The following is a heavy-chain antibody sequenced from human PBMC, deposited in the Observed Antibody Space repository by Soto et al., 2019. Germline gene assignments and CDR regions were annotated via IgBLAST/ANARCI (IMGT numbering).Heavy chain of an antibody. CDR3: ATYYDSSGYYYRDFDY. V-gene: IGHV3-23*01. J-gene: IGHJ4*02. CDR1: GFTFSSYA. D-gene: IGHD3-22*01. CDR2: ISGSGGST. Sequence: EVQLLESGGGLVQPGGSLRLSCAASGFTFSSYAMSWVRQAPGKGLEWVSAISGSGGSTYYAGSVKGRFTISRDNSKNTLYLQMNSLRAEDTAVYYCATYYDSSGYYYRDFDYWGQGTLVTVSS.